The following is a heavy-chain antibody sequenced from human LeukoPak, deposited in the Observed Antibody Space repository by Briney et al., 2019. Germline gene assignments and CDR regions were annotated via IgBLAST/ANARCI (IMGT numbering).Heavy chain of an antibody. V-gene: IGHV3-21*01. CDR2: ISSSSSYI. J-gene: IGHJ4*02. Sequence: GGSLRLSCAASGSTFSSYSMNWVRQAPGKGLEWVSSISSSSSYIYYADSVKGRFTISRDNAKNSLYLQMNSLRAEDTAVYYCARARVVVAANPFDYWGQGTLVTVSS. D-gene: IGHD2-15*01. CDR1: GSTFSSYS. CDR3: ARARVVVAANPFDY.